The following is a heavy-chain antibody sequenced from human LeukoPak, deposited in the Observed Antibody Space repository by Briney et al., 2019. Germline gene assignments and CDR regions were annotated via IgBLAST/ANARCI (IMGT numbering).Heavy chain of an antibody. CDR2: IWEGGRET. V-gene: IGHV3-7*01. Sequence: GGSLRLSCVASGFSFNSFSMNWVRQAPGKGLEWVANIWEGGRETHYVDSVKGRFTISGDSAKTSLDLQMNSLRAEDAAVYYCARGRDIVATAPDYNYGMDVWGQGTTVTVSS. J-gene: IGHJ6*02. CDR1: GFSFNSFS. D-gene: IGHD5-12*01. CDR3: ARGRDIVATAPDYNYGMDV.